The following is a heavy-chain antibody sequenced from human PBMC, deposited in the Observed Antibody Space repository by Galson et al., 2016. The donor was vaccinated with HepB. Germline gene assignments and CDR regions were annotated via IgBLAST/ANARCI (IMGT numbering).Heavy chain of an antibody. D-gene: IGHD3-3*01. CDR3: VRADDFWSGYPLWRF. CDR2: IKGDGSED. Sequence: SLRLSCAASGFTFSSFWMSWVRQAPGKGLEWVANIKGDGSEDNYVDSVKGRFTTSRDNPKNSLYLQMNSLTVEDTAVYYCVRADDFWSGYPLWRFWGQGTLVTVSS. V-gene: IGHV3-7*03. J-gene: IGHJ4*02. CDR1: GFTFSSFW.